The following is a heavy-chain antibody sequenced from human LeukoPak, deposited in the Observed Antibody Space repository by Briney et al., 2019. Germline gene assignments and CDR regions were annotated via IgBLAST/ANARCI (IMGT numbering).Heavy chain of an antibody. CDR1: GYTFTGYY. J-gene: IGHJ2*01. Sequence: GASAKVSCKASGYTFTGYYMHWVRQAPGQGLEWMGWINPNSGGTNYAQKFQGRVTMTRDTSTSTAYMELSSLRSEGTAVYYCARVGRYCSSTSCYNHWYFDLWGRGTLVTVSS. CDR2: INPNSGGT. CDR3: ARVGRYCSSTSCYNHWYFDL. D-gene: IGHD2-2*02. V-gene: IGHV1-2*02.